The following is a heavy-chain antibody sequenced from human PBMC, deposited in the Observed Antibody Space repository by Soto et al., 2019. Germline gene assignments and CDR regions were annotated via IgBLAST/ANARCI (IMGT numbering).Heavy chain of an antibody. V-gene: IGHV5-10-1*01. Sequence: GESLKISCKGSGYSFTSYWISWVRQMPGKGLEWMGRIDPSDSYTNYSPSFQGHVTISADKSISTAYLQWSSLKASDTAMYYCARRGGQQKTAYYYYYYGMDVWGQGTTVTVSS. CDR1: GYSFTSYW. CDR3: ARRGGQQKTAYYYYYYGMDV. J-gene: IGHJ6*02. CDR2: IDPSDSYT. D-gene: IGHD6-13*01.